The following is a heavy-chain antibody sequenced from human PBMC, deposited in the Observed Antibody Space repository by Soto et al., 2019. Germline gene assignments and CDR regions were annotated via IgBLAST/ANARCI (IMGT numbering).Heavy chain of an antibody. CDR2: ISWNSGSI. CDR3: AKSGNYGSGSLGY. CDR1: GFTFDDYA. D-gene: IGHD3-10*01. Sequence: EVQLVESGGGLVQPGRSLRLSCAASGFTFDDYAMHWVRQAPGKGLEWVSGISWNSGSIGYADSVKGRFTISRDNAKNSLYLQMNSLRAEDTALYYGAKSGNYGSGSLGYWGQGTLVTVSS. V-gene: IGHV3-9*01. J-gene: IGHJ4*02.